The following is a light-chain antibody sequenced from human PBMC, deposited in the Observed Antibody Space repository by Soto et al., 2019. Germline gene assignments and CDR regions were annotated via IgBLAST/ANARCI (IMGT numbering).Light chain of an antibody. CDR1: QGISRW. J-gene: IGKJ2*01. CDR2: TAS. V-gene: IGKV1-12*01. CDR3: QQANSLPYT. Sequence: DIQMTQSPSSVYASVGDRVTITCRARQGISRWLSWYQHKPGKAPKLLIATASSLQSGVPSRFSGSGSGTDFTLTISSLQPEDFATYYCQQANSLPYTFGQGTKREIK.